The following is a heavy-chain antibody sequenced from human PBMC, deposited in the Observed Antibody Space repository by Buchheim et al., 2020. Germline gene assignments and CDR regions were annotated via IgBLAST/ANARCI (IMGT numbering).Heavy chain of an antibody. Sequence: QVQLVESGGGVVQPGRSLRLSCAASGFTFSSYGMHWVRQAPGKGLEWVAVISYDGSNKYYADSVKGRFTISRDNSKNTLYLQMNSLRAEDTAVYYCAKDREMATITNYYGMDVWGQGT. CDR3: AKDREMATITNYYGMDV. CDR2: ISYDGSNK. D-gene: IGHD5-24*01. CDR1: GFTFSSYG. V-gene: IGHV3-30*18. J-gene: IGHJ6*02.